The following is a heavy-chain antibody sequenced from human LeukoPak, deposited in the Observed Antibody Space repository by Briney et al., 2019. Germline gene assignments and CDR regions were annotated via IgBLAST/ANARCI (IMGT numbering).Heavy chain of an antibody. CDR3: ARPTGYSYGNPSDY. CDR2: INWNGGST. CDR1: GFTFDDYG. Sequence: GGSLRLSCAASGFTFDDYGMSWVRQAPGKGLEWVSGINWNGGSTGYADSVKGRFTISRDNAKNSLYLQMNSLRAEDTALYHCARPTGYSYGNPSDYWGQGTLVTVSS. D-gene: IGHD5-18*01. J-gene: IGHJ4*02. V-gene: IGHV3-20*01.